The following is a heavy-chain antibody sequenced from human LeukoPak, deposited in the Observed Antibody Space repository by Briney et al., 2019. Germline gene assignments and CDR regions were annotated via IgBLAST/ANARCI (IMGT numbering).Heavy chain of an antibody. Sequence: PGGSLRLSCAASGFTFSSYGMNWVRQAPGKGLEWVSAISGSGGSTYYADSVKGRFTISRDNSKNTLYLQMNSLRAEDTAVYYCAKESYVNYYYYYMDVWGKGTTVTISS. D-gene: IGHD3-10*02. CDR3: AKESYVNYYYYYMDV. CDR1: GFTFSSYG. V-gene: IGHV3-23*01. CDR2: ISGSGGST. J-gene: IGHJ6*03.